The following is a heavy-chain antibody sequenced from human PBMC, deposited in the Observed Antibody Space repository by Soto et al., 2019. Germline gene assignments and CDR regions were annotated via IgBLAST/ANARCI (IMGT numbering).Heavy chain of an antibody. CDR1: GFTFNSYA. J-gene: IGHJ4*02. CDR2: FSTGGGGT. Sequence: EVQLLESGGGLVQPGGSLRLSCAASGFTFNSYAINWVRQAPGTGREWVSVFSTGGGGTYYADSVKGRFTISRDNSKNTLYLQMTSLRAEDTAIYSCAKVAYCGVDCYSGRYFWDYGVQGTLVTVSS. D-gene: IGHD2-21*02. V-gene: IGHV3-23*01. CDR3: AKVAYCGVDCYSGRYFWDY.